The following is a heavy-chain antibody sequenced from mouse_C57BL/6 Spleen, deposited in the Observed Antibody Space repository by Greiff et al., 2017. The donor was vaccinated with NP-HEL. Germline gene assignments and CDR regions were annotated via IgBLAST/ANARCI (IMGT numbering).Heavy chain of an antibody. CDR3: ARLGENYSNYSAWFAY. CDR2: IYPGDGDT. CDR1: GYAFSSYW. D-gene: IGHD2-5*01. J-gene: IGHJ3*01. V-gene: IGHV1-80*01. Sequence: LQQSGASVKISCQASGYAFSSYWMNWVKQRPGKGLEWIGQIYPGDGDTNYNGKFKGKATLTADKSSSTAYMQLSSLTSEDSAVYFCARLGENYSNYSAWFAYWGQGTLVTVSA.